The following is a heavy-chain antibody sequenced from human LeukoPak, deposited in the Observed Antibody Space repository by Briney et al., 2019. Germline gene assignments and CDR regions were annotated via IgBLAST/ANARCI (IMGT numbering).Heavy chain of an antibody. D-gene: IGHD3-10*01. Sequence: GASVKVSCKTSEYTFTDYYLHWVREAPGQGLEWMGRINPHSGATNYAQKFQGRVTMTRDTSLSTVFVELNRLTSDDTAVYYCSRDQQVRGVILRGPFDYWGQGTLVTVST. CDR1: EYTFTDYY. V-gene: IGHV1-2*06. CDR2: INPHSGAT. CDR3: SRDQQVRGVILRGPFDY. J-gene: IGHJ4*02.